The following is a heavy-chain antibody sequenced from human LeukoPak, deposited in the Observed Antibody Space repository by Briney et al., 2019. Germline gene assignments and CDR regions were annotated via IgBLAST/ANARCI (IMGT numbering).Heavy chain of an antibody. V-gene: IGHV4-4*07. D-gene: IGHD6-13*01. Sequence: MSSETLSLTCTVSGGSISSYYWSWIRQPAGKGLEWIGRIYTSGSTNYNPSLKSRVTMSVDTSKNQFSLKLSSVTAADTAVYYCARGGGTPWYSSSWTDSPNLYYYYYGMDVWGQGTTVTVSS. CDR2: IYTSGST. CDR3: ARGGGTPWYSSSWTDSPNLYYYYYGMDV. J-gene: IGHJ6*02. CDR1: GGSISSYY.